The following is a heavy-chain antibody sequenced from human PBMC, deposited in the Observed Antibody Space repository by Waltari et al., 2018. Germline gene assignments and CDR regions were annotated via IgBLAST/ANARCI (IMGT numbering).Heavy chain of an antibody. J-gene: IGHJ6*02. Sequence: QVQLVESGGGVVQPGRSLRLSCAASGFTFSSYGMHWVRQAPGKGLAWVAVKWDDGSNKYYADSVKGRFTSSRDNAKNTLYLQMNSLRAEDTAVYYCANYGSGSYGMDVWGQGTTVTVSS. D-gene: IGHD3-10*01. CDR1: GFTFSSYG. V-gene: IGHV3-33*03. CDR3: ANYGSGSYGMDV. CDR2: KWDDGSNK.